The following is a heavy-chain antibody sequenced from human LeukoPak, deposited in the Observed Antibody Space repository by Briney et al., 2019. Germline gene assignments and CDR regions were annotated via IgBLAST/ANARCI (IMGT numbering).Heavy chain of an antibody. V-gene: IGHV3-11*01. CDR1: GFTFSDYY. D-gene: IGHD3-22*01. Sequence: PGGSLRLSCAASGFTFSDYYMSWIRQAPGKGLEWVSYISSSGSTIYYADSVKGRFTISRDNSKNTLYLQMNSLRAEDTAVYYCAKGNTYYYDSSDAFDIWGQGTMVTVSS. CDR3: AKGNTYYYDSSDAFDI. CDR2: ISSSGSTI. J-gene: IGHJ3*02.